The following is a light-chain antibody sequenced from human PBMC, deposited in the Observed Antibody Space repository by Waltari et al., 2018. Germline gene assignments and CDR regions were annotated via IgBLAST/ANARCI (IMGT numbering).Light chain of an antibody. CDR3: QQYRSTLWT. CDR1: QSVLFSTNNKNY. J-gene: IGKJ1*01. CDR2: WTS. Sequence: DIVMTQSPASLAVSLGESATIHCKSSQSVLFSTNNKNYLAWYQQKTGQPPKLLCYWTSTRESGVPDRFSGSGSGTDFTLTISSLQAEDVAVYYCQQYRSTLWTFGQGTRVEIK. V-gene: IGKV4-1*01.